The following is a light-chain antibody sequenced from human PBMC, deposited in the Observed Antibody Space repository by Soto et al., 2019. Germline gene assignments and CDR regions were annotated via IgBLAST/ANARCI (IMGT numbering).Light chain of an antibody. V-gene: IGKV1-5*01. CDR1: QSISGT. CDR3: QQYETYSRT. CDR2: DAS. J-gene: IGKJ1*01. Sequence: DIQMTQSPSTLSASVGDRVTITCRASQSISGTLAWYQQKPGKAPKLLMYDASNLERGVPSRFSGSGSGTEFSLAISSLQPDDFATYYCQQYETYSRTFGQGTKVDI.